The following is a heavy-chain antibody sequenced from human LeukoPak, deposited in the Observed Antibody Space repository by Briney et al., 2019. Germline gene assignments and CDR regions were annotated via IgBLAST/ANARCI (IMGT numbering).Heavy chain of an antibody. CDR3: ARDGYGNNYMDV. CDR2: IYSGGTT. V-gene: IGHV3-53*01. CDR1: GFTVSSNF. D-gene: IGHD1/OR15-1a*01. Sequence: GGSLRLSSAASGFTVSSNFMSWVRQAPGKGPEWVSVIYSGGTTYYADSVKGRFTISRDNSKNTLYLQMNSLRAEDTAVYYCARDGYGNNYMDVWGKGTTVTVSS. J-gene: IGHJ6*03.